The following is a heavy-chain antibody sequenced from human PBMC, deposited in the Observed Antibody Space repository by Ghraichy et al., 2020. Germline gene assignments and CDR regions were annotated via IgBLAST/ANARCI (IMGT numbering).Heavy chain of an antibody. Sequence: GGSLRLSCAASGFSFNSYTMNWVRQAPGKGLEWVSYISSSGSTMFYADSVKGRFTISRDNAKNSLYLQMNSLRDEDTAVYFCARDLTGGDVWGQGTMVTVSS. V-gene: IGHV3-48*02. CDR1: GFSFNSYT. CDR3: ARDLTGGDV. J-gene: IGHJ3*01. CDR2: ISSSGSTM. D-gene: IGHD1-14*01.